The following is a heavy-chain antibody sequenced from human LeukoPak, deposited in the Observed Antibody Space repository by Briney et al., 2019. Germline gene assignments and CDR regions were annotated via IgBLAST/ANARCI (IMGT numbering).Heavy chain of an antibody. CDR2: ISSSSSYI. J-gene: IGHJ4*02. CDR3: ASYDILTGYWGY. CDR1: GFTFSSYS. D-gene: IGHD3-9*01. V-gene: IGHV3-21*01. Sequence: PGGSLRLSCATSGFTFSSYSMNWVRQAPGKGLEWVSSISSSSSYIYYADSVKGRFTISRDNAKNSLYLQMNSLRAEDTAVYYCASYDILTGYWGYWGQGTLVTVSS.